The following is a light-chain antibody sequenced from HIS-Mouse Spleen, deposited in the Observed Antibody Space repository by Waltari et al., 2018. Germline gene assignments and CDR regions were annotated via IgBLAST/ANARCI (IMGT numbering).Light chain of an antibody. J-gene: IGLJ2*01. CDR3: SSYTSSSFNVV. Sequence: QSALTQPASVSGSPGQSITISCTGTSSDVGGHNYASWYQQHPGQAPKLMIYDVSNRPSGVSNRFSGSKSGNTASLTISGLQAEDEADYYCSSYTSSSFNVVFGGGTKLTVL. V-gene: IGLV2-14*03. CDR2: DVS. CDR1: SSDVGGHNY.